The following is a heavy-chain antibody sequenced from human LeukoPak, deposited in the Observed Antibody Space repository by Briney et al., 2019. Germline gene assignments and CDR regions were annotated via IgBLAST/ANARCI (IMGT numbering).Heavy chain of an antibody. J-gene: IGHJ3*02. CDR1: GGSINTGNW. Sequence: SETLSLTCAVSGGSINTGNWWSWVRQPPGKGLEWIGQIYLGGDTNYSPSLESRVTISLDKSENQLSLKLNSVTAADTAVYFCARHWGFAFDIWGQGTMVTVSS. D-gene: IGHD7-27*01. CDR3: ARHWGFAFDI. V-gene: IGHV4-4*02. CDR2: IYLGGDT.